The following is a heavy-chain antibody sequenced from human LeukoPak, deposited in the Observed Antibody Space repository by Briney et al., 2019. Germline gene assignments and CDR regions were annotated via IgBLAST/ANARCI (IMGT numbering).Heavy chain of an antibody. V-gene: IGHV4-34*01. CDR1: GGSFSGYY. J-gene: IGHJ4*02. D-gene: IGHD6-19*01. CDR2: INHSGST. CDR3: ARGYSSGWYHLFVY. Sequence: SETLSLTCAVYGGSFSGYYWSWIRQPPGKGLEWIGEINHSGSTNYNPSLKSRVTISVDTSKNQFSLKLSSVTAADTAVYYCARGYSSGWYHLFVYWGQGTLVTVSS.